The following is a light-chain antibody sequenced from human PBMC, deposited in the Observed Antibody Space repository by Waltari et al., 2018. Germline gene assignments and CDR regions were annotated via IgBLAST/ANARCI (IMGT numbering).Light chain of an antibody. CDR1: QSISSIY. CDR3: QRYGDSPKYT. Sequence: IVLTQSPGTLSLSPGDRATLSCRASQSISSIYLAWYQQKPGQAPRLLIYGSSSRATGIPDRFSGSGSGTDFTLTISRLEPEDFAVYYCQRYGDSPKYTFGQGTKLEIK. CDR2: GSS. J-gene: IGKJ2*01. V-gene: IGKV3-20*01.